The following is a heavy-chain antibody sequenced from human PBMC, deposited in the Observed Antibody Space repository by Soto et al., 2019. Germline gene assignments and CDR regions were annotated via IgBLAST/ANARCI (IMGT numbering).Heavy chain of an antibody. CDR1: GFTFTRYS. CDR2: ISSTTNYI. V-gene: IGHV3-21*06. Sequence: PGGSLRLSCAASGFTFTRYSMNWVRQAPGKGLEWVSSISSTTNYIYYGDSMKGRFTISRDNAKNSLYLEMNSLRAEDTAVYYCARESEDLTSNFDYWGQGALVTVSS. CDR3: ARESEDLTSNFDY. J-gene: IGHJ4*02.